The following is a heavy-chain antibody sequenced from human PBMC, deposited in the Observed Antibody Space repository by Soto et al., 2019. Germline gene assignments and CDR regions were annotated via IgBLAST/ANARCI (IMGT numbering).Heavy chain of an antibody. CDR1: GFTFTRYS. CDR2: ISSTTNYI. V-gene: IGHV3-21*06. Sequence: PGGSLRLSCAASGFTFTRYSMNWVRQAPGKGLEWVSSISSTTNYIYYGDSMKGRFTISRDNAKNSLYLEMNSLRAEDTAVYYCARESEDLTSNFDYWGQGALVTVSS. CDR3: ARESEDLTSNFDY. J-gene: IGHJ4*02.